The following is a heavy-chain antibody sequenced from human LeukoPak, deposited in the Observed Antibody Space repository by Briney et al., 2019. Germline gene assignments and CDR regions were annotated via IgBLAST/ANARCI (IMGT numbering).Heavy chain of an antibody. Sequence: PGGSLRLSCAASGFTFSSYGMSWARQAPGKGLEWVSAISGSGGSTYYAGSVKGRFTISRDNSKNTLYLQMNSLRAEDTAVYYCAKSPKSSGWFHYWGQGTLVTVSS. V-gene: IGHV3-23*01. CDR3: AKSPKSSGWFHY. J-gene: IGHJ4*02. CDR2: ISGSGGST. CDR1: GFTFSSYG. D-gene: IGHD6-19*01.